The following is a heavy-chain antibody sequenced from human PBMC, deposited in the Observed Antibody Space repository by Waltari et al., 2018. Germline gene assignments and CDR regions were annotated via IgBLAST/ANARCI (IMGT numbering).Heavy chain of an antibody. Sequence: QLQLQESGPGLVKPSETVSLTCTVSGGSIISVAFYWGWVRQPPGKGLEFIASIFYSGATYYNPSLESRVTISVDTSKNQFSLELTSVTDADTAVYYCARQDYYYVKGYFDLWGRGTLVTVSS. CDR2: IFYSGAT. V-gene: IGHV4-39*01. CDR1: GGSIISVAFY. D-gene: IGHD3-22*01. CDR3: ARQDYYYVKGYFDL. J-gene: IGHJ2*01.